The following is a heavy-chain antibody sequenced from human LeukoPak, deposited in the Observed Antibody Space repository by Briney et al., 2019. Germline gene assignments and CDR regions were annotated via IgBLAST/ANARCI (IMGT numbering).Heavy chain of an antibody. J-gene: IGHJ4*02. CDR2: IYSGGST. Sequence: GGSLRLSCAASGFTVSSNYMSWVRQAPGKGLEWVSVIYSGGSTYYADSVKGRFTISRDNSKNTLYLQMNSLRAEDTAVYCCARERREFGESTLDYWGQGTLVTVSS. V-gene: IGHV3-66*01. D-gene: IGHD3-10*01. CDR3: ARERREFGESTLDY. CDR1: GFTVSSNY.